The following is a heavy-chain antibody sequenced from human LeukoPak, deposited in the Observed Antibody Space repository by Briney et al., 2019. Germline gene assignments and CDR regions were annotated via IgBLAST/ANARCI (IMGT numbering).Heavy chain of an antibody. D-gene: IGHD3-10*01. CDR2: IRYDGSNK. CDR1: GFTFSSYG. J-gene: IGHJ4*02. Sequence: TGGSLRLSCAAPGFTFSSYGMHWFRQAPGKGLEWVAFIRYDGSNKYYADSVKGRFTISRDNSKNTLYLQMNSLRAEDTAVYYCAKLSGSYYTPCDYWGQGTLVTVSS. V-gene: IGHV3-30*02. CDR3: AKLSGSYYTPCDY.